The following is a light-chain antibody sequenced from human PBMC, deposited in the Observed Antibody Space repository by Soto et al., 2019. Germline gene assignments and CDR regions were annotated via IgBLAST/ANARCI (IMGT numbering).Light chain of an antibody. Sequence: DIVMTQSPDSLAVSLGERATVNCKSIQSLLFSSNNKNYLAWYQQKPGQPPKLLIYWASTRESGVPDRFSGSGSGTDFTLTISSLQAEDVAVYYCQQSCCTPPTFGQGTKLEIK. V-gene: IGKV4-1*01. CDR3: QQSCCTPPT. J-gene: IGKJ2*01. CDR2: WAS. CDR1: QSLLFSSNNKNY.